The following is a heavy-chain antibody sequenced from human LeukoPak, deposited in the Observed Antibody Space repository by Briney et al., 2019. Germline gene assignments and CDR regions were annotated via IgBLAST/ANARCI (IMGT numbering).Heavy chain of an antibody. CDR2: IYHSGST. CDR1: GYSISSGYY. V-gene: IGHV4-38-2*02. D-gene: IGHD6-13*01. J-gene: IGHJ4*02. Sequence: PSETLSLTCAVSGYSISSGYYWGWIRQPPGKGLEWIGSIYHSGSTYYNPSLKSRVTMSVDTSKNQFSLKLSSVTAADTAVYYCARELAAAGMFDYWGQGTLVTVSS. CDR3: ARELAAAGMFDY.